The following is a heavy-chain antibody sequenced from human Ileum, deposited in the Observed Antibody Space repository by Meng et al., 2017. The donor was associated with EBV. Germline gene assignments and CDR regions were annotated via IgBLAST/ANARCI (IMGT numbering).Heavy chain of an antibody. D-gene: IGHD6-13*01. CDR3: ARGFYTYGSSCFDY. CDR2: INHSGST. V-gene: IGHV4-34*01. Sequence: VPLQQWCVVRLNPAATLSRTCAVDGWFFCGYYQTSIRQPSAKGLEGIGEINHSGSTNYNPSLKSRVTISVDKNQFSLKLSSVTDAYTAVYYCARGFYTYGSSCFDYWGQGTLVTVSS. J-gene: IGHJ4*02. CDR1: GWFFCGYY.